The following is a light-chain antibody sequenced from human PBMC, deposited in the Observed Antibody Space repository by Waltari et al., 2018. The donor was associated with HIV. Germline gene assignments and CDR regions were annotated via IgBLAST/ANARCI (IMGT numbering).Light chain of an antibody. Sequence: DIPMTQSPSSLSASVGNRVTITCRSSQGINSYLAWFQQKPGKAPKSLIYAASSVQSGVPSTFSASGSETDFTLTISSLQPEDFATYYCQQYKSYPITFGQGTRLEIK. J-gene: IGKJ5*01. CDR1: QGINSY. V-gene: IGKV1-16*01. CDR3: QQYKSYPIT. CDR2: AAS.